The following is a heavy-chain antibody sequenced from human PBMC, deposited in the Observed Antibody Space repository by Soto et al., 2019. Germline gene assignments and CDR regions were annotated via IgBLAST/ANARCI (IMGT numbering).Heavy chain of an antibody. CDR3: VKNRGSWYGPSDY. Sequence: EVQLVESGGGLVQPGGSLRLSCSASGFTFSSYAMHWVRQAPGKGLEYVSGIVSNGGSTYYADSVKGRFTISRDNSKNTLYLQMSSLRAEDTAVYYCVKNRGSWYGPSDYWGQGTLVTVSS. V-gene: IGHV3-64D*06. J-gene: IGHJ4*02. CDR1: GFTFSSYA. CDR2: IVSNGGST. D-gene: IGHD6-13*01.